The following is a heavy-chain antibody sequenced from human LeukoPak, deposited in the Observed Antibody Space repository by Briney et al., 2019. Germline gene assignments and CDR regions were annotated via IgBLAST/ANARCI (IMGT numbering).Heavy chain of an antibody. J-gene: IGHJ3*02. Sequence: ASVKVSCKASGYTFTGYYVHWVRQAPGQGLEWMGWINGYKGNTNYAQKLRGRVTMTTDTSTSTAYMELRSLRSDDTAVYYCARDLIMYGWESYFDDTFDIWGQGTKVTVSS. CDR2: INGYKGNT. CDR3: ARDLIMYGWESYFDDTFDI. D-gene: IGHD3-10*01. V-gene: IGHV1-18*04. CDR1: GYTFTGYY.